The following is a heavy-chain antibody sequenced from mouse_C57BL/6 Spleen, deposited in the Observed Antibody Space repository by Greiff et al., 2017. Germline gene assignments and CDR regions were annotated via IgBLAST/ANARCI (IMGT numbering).Heavy chain of an antibody. Sequence: QVQLQQPGAELVKPGASVKISCKASGYTFTDYYINWVKPRPGQGLEWIGKIGPGSGSTYYNEKFKGKATLTADKSSSTAYMQLSSLTSEGSAVSWGARGSSGGRGWYYAVGDWGQGTSVTVSS. J-gene: IGHJ4*01. CDR2: IGPGSGST. V-gene: IGHV1-77*01. CDR3: ARGSSGGRGWYYAVGD. D-gene: IGHD3-2*02. CDR1: GYTFTDYY.